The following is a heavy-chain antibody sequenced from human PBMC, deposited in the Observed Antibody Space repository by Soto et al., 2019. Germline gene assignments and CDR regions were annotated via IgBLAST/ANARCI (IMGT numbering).Heavy chain of an antibody. Sequence: EVPLVESGGGLVQPGGSLRLSCAASGFTVSSNYISWVRQAPGKGLEWVSIIYSDGSTYYAGSVKGRFTITRDNSKNTVYLQMNSLRVEDTAVYFCATEIVAAGSFDYWGQGTLVSVSS. CDR1: GFTVSSNY. CDR3: ATEIVAAGSFDY. D-gene: IGHD6-13*01. V-gene: IGHV3-66*01. CDR2: IYSDGST. J-gene: IGHJ4*02.